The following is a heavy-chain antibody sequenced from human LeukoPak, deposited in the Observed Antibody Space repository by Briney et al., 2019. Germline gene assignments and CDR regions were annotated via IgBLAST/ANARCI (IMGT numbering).Heavy chain of an antibody. CDR2: INPSGGST. CDR3: ARDVVDTAMGHYYGMDV. V-gene: IGHV1-46*01. CDR1: GYTFTSYY. J-gene: IGHJ6*02. Sequence: GASVKVSCKASGYTFTSYYMHWVRQAPGQGLEWMGIINPSGGSTSYAQKFQGRVTMTRDTSTSTVYMELSSLRSEDTAVYYCARDVVDTAMGHYYGMDVWGQGTTVTVSS. D-gene: IGHD5-18*01.